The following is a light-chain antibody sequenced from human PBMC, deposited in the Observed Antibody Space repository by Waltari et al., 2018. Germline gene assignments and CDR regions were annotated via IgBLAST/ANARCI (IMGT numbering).Light chain of an antibody. CDR2: ATS. J-gene: IGKJ4*01. CDR1: RSVSSY. V-gene: IGKV1-39*01. Sequence: DFQMTQASSSLSASVGDRVNITCRASRSVSSYLNWYQQKPGKAPNLLIYATSALQTGVPSRFSGSGSGTDFTLTITNLQPEDFGIYYCQQTYDTPLTFGAGTKVQLK. CDR3: QQTYDTPLT.